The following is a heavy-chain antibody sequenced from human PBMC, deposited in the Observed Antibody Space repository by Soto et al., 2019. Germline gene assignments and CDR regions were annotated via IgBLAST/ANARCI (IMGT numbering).Heavy chain of an antibody. CDR2: ISPGGRYP. J-gene: IGHJ5*02. CDR3: VRGGGGGLFDP. Sequence: PGGSLRLSCAGSGFTFVDSYMSWIRQAPGKGLEWLSYISPGGRYPAYADSVKGRFTISRDNAKRSLYLQMMSLTAEDTAIYYCVRGGGGGLFDPWGQGTMVTVSS. D-gene: IGHD2-15*01. CDR1: GFTFVDSY. V-gene: IGHV3-11*06.